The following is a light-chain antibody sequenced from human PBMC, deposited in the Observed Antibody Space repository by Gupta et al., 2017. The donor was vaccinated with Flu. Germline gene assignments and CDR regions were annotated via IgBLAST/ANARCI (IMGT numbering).Light chain of an antibody. Sequence: DIQMTQSPSSLSASVGDRVTITCRASQSISTYLHWYQQKPGKAPNLLIYGVSSLQSGVPSRLSGSGSGTDFILTISTLQPEDFATYYCQQGYTTPLTFGGGTKVEIK. V-gene: IGKV1-39*01. CDR1: QSISTY. J-gene: IGKJ4*01. CDR2: GVS. CDR3: QQGYTTPLT.